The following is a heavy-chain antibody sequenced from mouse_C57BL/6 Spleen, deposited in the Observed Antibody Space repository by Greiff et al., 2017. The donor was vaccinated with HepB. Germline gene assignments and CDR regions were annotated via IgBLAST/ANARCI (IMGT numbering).Heavy chain of an antibody. J-gene: IGHJ3*01. D-gene: IGHD2-4*01. V-gene: IGHV1-52*01. CDR1: GYTFTSYW. Sequence: QVQLQQPGAELVKPGASVKLSCKASGYTFTSYWMHWVKQRPGQGLEWIGNIDPSDSETHYNQKFKDKATLTVDKSSSTAYMQLSSLTSEDSAVYYCASDDYDRGWFAYWGQGTLVTVSA. CDR3: ASDDYDRGWFAY. CDR2: IDPSDSET.